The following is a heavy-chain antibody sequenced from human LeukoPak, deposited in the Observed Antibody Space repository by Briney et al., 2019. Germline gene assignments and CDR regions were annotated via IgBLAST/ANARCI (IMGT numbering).Heavy chain of an antibody. CDR1: GVSLSTYY. Sequence: SETLSLTCTVSGVSLSTYYWTWIRGTPGKGRGGIGYIYYSGSTNFNPSLKSRVTMSVDTSKSQFSLKLSSVTAADTAVYYCVIYNRASGHYHFDHWGQGTLVTVSS. D-gene: IGHD2-15*01. CDR3: VIYNRASGHYHFDH. CDR2: IYYSGST. V-gene: IGHV4-59*01. J-gene: IGHJ4*01.